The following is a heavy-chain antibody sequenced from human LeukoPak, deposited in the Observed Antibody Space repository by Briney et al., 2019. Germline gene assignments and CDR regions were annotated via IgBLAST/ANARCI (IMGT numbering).Heavy chain of an antibody. CDR3: AKAYYDSSGYYAAANFDY. V-gene: IGHV3-23*01. CDR1: GFTFSSYS. D-gene: IGHD3-22*01. J-gene: IGHJ4*02. CDR2: ISGSGGST. Sequence: GGSLRLSCAASGFTFSSYSMNWVRQAPGKGLEWVSAISGSGGSTYYADSVKGRFTISRDNSKNTLYLQMNSLRAEDTAVYHCAKAYYDSSGYYAAANFDYWGQGTLVTVPS.